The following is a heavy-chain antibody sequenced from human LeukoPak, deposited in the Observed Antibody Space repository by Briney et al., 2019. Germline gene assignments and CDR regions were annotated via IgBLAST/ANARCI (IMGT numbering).Heavy chain of an antibody. Sequence: PGGSLRLSCAASGITFSSYTMNWVRQAPGKGLEWVSFISTSSSYTYYADSVKGRFTISRDNARNSLYLQMNSLRVEDTAVYYCARDSSGWSNWFDPWGQGTLVTVSS. V-gene: IGHV3-21*01. D-gene: IGHD6-19*01. CDR3: ARDSSGWSNWFDP. CDR2: ISTSSSYT. CDR1: GITFSSYT. J-gene: IGHJ5*02.